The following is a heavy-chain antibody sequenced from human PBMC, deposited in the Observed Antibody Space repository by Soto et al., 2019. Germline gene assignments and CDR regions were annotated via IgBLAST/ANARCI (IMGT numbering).Heavy chain of an antibody. CDR1: GYTFTSYY. D-gene: IGHD1-1*01. CDR3: ARDKASPLLGGTPCGVEGMDA. V-gene: IGHV1-46*01. CDR2: INPSGGST. J-gene: IGHJ6*04. Sequence: ASVKVSCKASGYTFTSYYMHWVRQAPGQGLEWMGIINPSGGSTSYAQKFQGRVTMTRDTSTSTVYMELSSLRSEDTAAYYCARDKASPLLGGTPCGVEGMDAWRKGTTVTVCS.